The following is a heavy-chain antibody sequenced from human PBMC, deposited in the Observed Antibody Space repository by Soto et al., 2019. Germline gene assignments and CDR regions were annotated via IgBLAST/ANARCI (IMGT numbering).Heavy chain of an antibody. J-gene: IGHJ4*02. CDR1: GFTFSSYS. CDR3: AIMGRGVTTEPAPY. CDR2: ISSSSSYI. V-gene: IGHV3-21*01. D-gene: IGHD3-10*01. Sequence: GGSLRLSCAASGFTFSSYSMNWVRQAPGKGLEWVSSISSSSSYIYYADSVKGRFTISRDNAKNTLYLQMNSLRAEDTAVYYCAIMGRGVTTEPAPYWGQGTLVTVSS.